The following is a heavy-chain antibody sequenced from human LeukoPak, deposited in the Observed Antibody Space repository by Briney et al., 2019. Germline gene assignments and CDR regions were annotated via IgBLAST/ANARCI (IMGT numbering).Heavy chain of an antibody. V-gene: IGHV3-66*01. CDR3: ARVLYRVFDY. Sequence: GGSLRLSCAASGFTASSNYMSWVRQAPGKGLEWVSVIYSGGRTYYADSVKGRFTISRDNSKNTLYLQMNSLRAEDTAVYYCARVLYRVFDYWGQGTLVTVSS. J-gene: IGHJ4*02. D-gene: IGHD3-16*02. CDR2: IYSGGRT. CDR1: GFTASSNY.